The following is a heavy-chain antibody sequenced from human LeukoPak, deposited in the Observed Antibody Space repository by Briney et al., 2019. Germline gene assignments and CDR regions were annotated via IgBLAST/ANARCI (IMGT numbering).Heavy chain of an antibody. CDR1: GFSLSGYW. CDR3: ARDPRNVGLAP. V-gene: IGHV3-74*01. CDR2: NNGDGSTT. D-gene: IGHD2-15*01. J-gene: IGHJ5*02. Sequence: GGSLRLSCVASGFSLSGYWMYWVRQAPGKGLMYISRNNGDGSTTNYADVVKGRFTMSRDNVKNTLYLQMNSLGVEDTAVYYCARDPRNVGLAPWGQGTLVTVSS.